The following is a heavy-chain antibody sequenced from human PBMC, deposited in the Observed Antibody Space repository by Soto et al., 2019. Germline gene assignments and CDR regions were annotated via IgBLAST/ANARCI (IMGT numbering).Heavy chain of an antibody. Sequence: QVQLQESGPGLVKPSQTLSLTCTVSGGSIRSGGYYWSWIRQHPGKGLEWIGYIYYSGSTYYNPSLKSRVTISVDTSKNQFSLKLSSVTAADMAVYYCARAGEDDSSGYNPDYLGQGTLVTVSS. J-gene: IGHJ4*02. V-gene: IGHV4-31*03. D-gene: IGHD3-22*01. CDR3: ARAGEDDSSGYNPDY. CDR2: IYYSGST. CDR1: GGSIRSGGYY.